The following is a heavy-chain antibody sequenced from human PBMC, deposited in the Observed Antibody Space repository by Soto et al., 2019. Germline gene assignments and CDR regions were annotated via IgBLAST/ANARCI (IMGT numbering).Heavy chain of an antibody. Sequence: SQTLSLTCAISWDSVSSKSAAWNWIRQSPSRGLEWLGRTYYRSKWSTDYAVSVKSRITINPDTSKNQFSLQLNSGTPEDTAVYYCKRALSGSYDSWGQGTLVTVSS. D-gene: IGHD1-26*01. CDR3: KRALSGSYDS. CDR2: TYYRSKWST. V-gene: IGHV6-1*01. CDR1: WDSVSSKSAA. J-gene: IGHJ5*01.